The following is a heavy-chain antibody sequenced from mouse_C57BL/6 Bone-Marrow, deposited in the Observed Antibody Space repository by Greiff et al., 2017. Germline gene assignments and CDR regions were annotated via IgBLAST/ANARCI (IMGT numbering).Heavy chain of an antibody. Sequence: EVQLVESGGDLVKPGGSLKLSCAASGFTFSSYGMSWVRQTPDKRLEWVATISSGGSYTYYPDSVKGRITISRDNAKNTLYLQMSSLKSEDTAMYYCARRGIYYDYEFAYWGQGTLVTVSA. J-gene: IGHJ3*01. CDR1: GFTFSSYG. D-gene: IGHD2-4*01. CDR2: ISSGGSYT. CDR3: ARRGIYYDYEFAY. V-gene: IGHV5-6*01.